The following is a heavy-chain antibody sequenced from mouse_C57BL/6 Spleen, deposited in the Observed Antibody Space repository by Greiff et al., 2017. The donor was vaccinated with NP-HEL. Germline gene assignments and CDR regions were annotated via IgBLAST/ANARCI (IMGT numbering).Heavy chain of an antibody. CDR3: ARSGNYYGSSSFAY. Sequence: QVHVKQPGTELVKPGASVKLSCKASGYTFTSYWMHWVKQRPGQGLEWIGNINPSNGGTNYNEKFKSKATLTVDKSSSTAYMQLSSLTSEDSAVYYCARSGNYYGSSSFAYWGQGTLVTVSA. CDR1: GYTFTSYW. D-gene: IGHD1-1*01. J-gene: IGHJ3*01. CDR2: INPSNGGT. V-gene: IGHV1-53*01.